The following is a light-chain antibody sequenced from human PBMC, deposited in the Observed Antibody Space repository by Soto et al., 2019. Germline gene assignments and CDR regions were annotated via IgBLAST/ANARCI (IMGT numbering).Light chain of an antibody. Sequence: QSALTQPASVSGSPGQSITISCTGTSSDVGGYNYVSWYQQHPGKATKLMIYEVNNRPSEVSNRFYGSKSGNTASLTISGLQPEDEADYYCNSYTSRYTFVLGTGTKVTVL. V-gene: IGLV2-14*01. CDR3: NSYTSRYTFV. J-gene: IGLJ1*01. CDR1: SSDVGGYNY. CDR2: EVN.